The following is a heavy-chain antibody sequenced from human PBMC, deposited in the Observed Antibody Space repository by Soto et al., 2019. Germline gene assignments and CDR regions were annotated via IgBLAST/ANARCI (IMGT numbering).Heavy chain of an antibody. CDR3: ARDLAARDH. V-gene: IGHV1-46*04. D-gene: IGHD6-13*01. CDR2: INPASGST. J-gene: IGHJ4*02. CDR1: GYTFTHYY. Sequence: QVQLVQSGAEVKKPGASVKVSCRTSGYTFTHYYIHWVRQAPGQGLEWLAIINPASGSTNYAQDLQGRVTLTMDTSTTTVYMELSGLRAEDTAIFYCARDLAARDHWGQGTLVTVSS.